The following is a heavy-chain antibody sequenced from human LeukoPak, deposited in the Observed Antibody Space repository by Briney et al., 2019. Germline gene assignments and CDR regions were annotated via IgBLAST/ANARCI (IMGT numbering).Heavy chain of an antibody. V-gene: IGHV4-30-2*01. D-gene: IGHD1-26*01. CDR1: GGSISSGGYY. J-gene: IGHJ4*02. CDR3: ARHAGGVGATFDY. CDR2: INHSGST. Sequence: PSQTLSLTCAVSGGSISSGGYYWSWIRQPPGKGLEWIGEINHSGSTNYNPSLKSRVTISVDTSKNQFSLKLSSVTAADTAVYYCARHAGGVGATFDYWGQGTLVTVSS.